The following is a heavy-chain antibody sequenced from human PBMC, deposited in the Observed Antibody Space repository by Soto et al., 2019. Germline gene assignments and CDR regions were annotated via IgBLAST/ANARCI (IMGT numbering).Heavy chain of an antibody. J-gene: IGHJ4*02. V-gene: IGHV4-61*01. Sequence: QVQLQESGPGRVKPSETLSLTCSVSGGSVRTGSYHWSWIRQPPGKGLEWIGFIPNNGSPDYNPSLKRRVVVSIDRSKNQFSLKVNSVTAADTAVYFCARIGWGGDSWGLGTLVTVSS. CDR1: GGSVRTGSYH. D-gene: IGHD7-27*01. CDR3: ARIGWGGDS. CDR2: IPNNGSP.